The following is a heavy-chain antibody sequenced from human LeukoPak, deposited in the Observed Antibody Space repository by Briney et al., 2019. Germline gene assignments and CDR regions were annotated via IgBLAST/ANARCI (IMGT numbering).Heavy chain of an antibody. V-gene: IGHV1-2*02. CDR1: GYTFTGYY. D-gene: IGHD3-22*01. CDR2: INPNSGGT. Sequence: ASVKVSCKASGYTFTGYYMHWVRQAPGQGLEWMGWINPNSGGTNYAQKFQGRVTMTRDTSISTAYMELSRLRSDDTAVYYCARDRTRIVGFDIWGQGTMVTVSS. CDR3: ARDRTRIVGFDI. J-gene: IGHJ3*02.